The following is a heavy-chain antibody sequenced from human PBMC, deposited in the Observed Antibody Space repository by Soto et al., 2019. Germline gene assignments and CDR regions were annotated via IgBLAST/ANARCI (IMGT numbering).Heavy chain of an antibody. CDR3: AHRLVSSGWYVIDY. CDR1: GFSLSTTGVG. J-gene: IGHJ4*02. D-gene: IGHD6-19*01. CDR2: IYWDTDK. Sequence: QITLKESGPTLVKPTQTLTLTCTCAGFSLSTTGVGVGWIRQTPGKDLEWLAFIYWDTDKRYIPSLRSRLTITKDTSKNQVVLTMTNIDPVDTATYYCAHRLVSSGWYVIDYWGQGTLGTVSS. V-gene: IGHV2-5*02.